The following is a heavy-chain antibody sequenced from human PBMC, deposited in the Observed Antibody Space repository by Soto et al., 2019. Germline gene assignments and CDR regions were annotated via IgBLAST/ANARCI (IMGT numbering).Heavy chain of an antibody. V-gene: IGHV4-31*03. Sequence: QVQLQESGPGLVKPSQTLSLTCTVSGGSISSGGGYYWSWIRQLPGKGLEWIGYIYYSGTTYYNPSLKSRVTISVDTSKNQFSLKLSSVTAADTAVYYCARDLMGGLFDFWGQGTLVAVSS. J-gene: IGHJ4*02. CDR3: ARDLMGGLFDF. CDR1: GGSISSGGGYY. D-gene: IGHD2-8*01. CDR2: IYYSGTT.